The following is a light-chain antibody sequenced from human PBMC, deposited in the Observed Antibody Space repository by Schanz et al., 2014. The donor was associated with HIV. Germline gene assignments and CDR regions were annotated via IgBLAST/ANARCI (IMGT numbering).Light chain of an antibody. CDR2: EVR. CDR3: SSYTSSSTWV. Sequence: QSALTQPASVSGSPGQSITISCTGTSSDVGGYNYVSWYQQHPGKAPKLMIYEVRNRPSGVSTRFSGSKSGNTASLTISGLQAEDEADYYCSSYTSSSTWVFGGGTKLTVL. V-gene: IGLV2-14*01. CDR1: SSDVGGYNY. J-gene: IGLJ3*02.